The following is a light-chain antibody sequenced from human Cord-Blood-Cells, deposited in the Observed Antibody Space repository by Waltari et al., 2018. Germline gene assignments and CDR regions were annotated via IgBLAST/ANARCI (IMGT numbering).Light chain of an antibody. J-gene: IGLJ1*01. CDR3: NSRDSSGNHYV. V-gene: IGLV3-19*01. CDR1: SLRSYY. CDR2: GKN. Sequence: SSELTQDPAVSVALGQTVRITCQGDSLRSYYASWYRQKTGQAPVLVIYGKNNRPSGIPDRFSGSSSGNTASLTITGAQAEDEADYYCNSRDSSGNHYVFGTGTKVTVL.